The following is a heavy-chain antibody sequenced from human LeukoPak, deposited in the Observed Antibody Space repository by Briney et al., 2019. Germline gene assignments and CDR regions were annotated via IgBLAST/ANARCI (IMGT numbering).Heavy chain of an antibody. CDR2: IYYSGST. CDR3: ARGDYVDWFDP. CDR1: GGSISPYY. D-gene: IGHD3-10*02. Sequence: SETLSLTCTVSGGSISPYYWSWIRQPPGKGLEWIGYIYYSGSTNYNPSLKSRVTISVDTSKNQFSLKLSSVTAADTAVYYCARGDYVDWFDPWGQGTLVTVSS. V-gene: IGHV4-59*01. J-gene: IGHJ5*02.